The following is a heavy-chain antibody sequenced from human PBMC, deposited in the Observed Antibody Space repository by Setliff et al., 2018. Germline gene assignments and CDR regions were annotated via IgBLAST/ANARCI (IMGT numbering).Heavy chain of an antibody. CDR3: VGDPPQSGYAFAI. J-gene: IGHJ3*02. CDR1: AFSFSTYA. CDR2: ISNSGNSI. V-gene: IGHV3-48*03. D-gene: IGHD7-27*01. Sequence: GGSLRLSCAASAFSFSTYAMNWVRHTPGKGLEWISYISNSGNSIYYADSVKGRFTISRDNAKNSLYLQMNSLRVEDTSVYYCVGDPPQSGYAFAIWGQGTMVTVSS.